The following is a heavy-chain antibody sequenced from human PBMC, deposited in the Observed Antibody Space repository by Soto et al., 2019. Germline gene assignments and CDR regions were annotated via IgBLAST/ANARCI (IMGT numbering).Heavy chain of an antibody. J-gene: IGHJ3*02. D-gene: IGHD2-15*01. V-gene: IGHV1-2*04. Sequence: QVQLVQSGAEVKKPGASVKVSCKASGYTFTGYYMHWVRQAPGQGLEWMGWINPNSGGTNYAQKFQGWVTMTRDTSNSTAYMELSRLRSDDTAVYYCARRYCSGGSCWGDAFDIWGQGTMVTVSS. CDR2: INPNSGGT. CDR3: ARRYCSGGSCWGDAFDI. CDR1: GYTFTGYY.